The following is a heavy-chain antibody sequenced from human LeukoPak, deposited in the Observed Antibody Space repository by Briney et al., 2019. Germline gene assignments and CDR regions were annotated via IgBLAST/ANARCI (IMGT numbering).Heavy chain of an antibody. J-gene: IGHJ6*02. CDR2: INPSGDNT. V-gene: IGHV1-46*01. Sequence: ASVKVSCKTSGYTFSNYYMHWVRQAPGQGPEWMGIINPSGDNTNYAQKFQGRITMTRDTSTTTVYMELSSLRSEDTAVYYCARGVGVTQDRTRIHYYYGMDVWGRGTTVTVSS. D-gene: IGHD1-26*01. CDR3: ARGVGVTQDRTRIHYYYGMDV. CDR1: GYTFSNYY.